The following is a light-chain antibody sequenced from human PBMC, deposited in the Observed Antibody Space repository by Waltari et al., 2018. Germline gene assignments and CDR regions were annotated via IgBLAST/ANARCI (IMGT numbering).Light chain of an antibody. CDR3: QQYNSWPRT. CDR2: GAS. Sequence: EIVMTQSPATLSVSPGERATLSCRASQSISSYLAWYQQKPGQAPRLLIFGASTRATGIPARFSGRGSGTEFTLAISSLQSEDFAVYFCQQYNSWPRTFGQGTKVEIK. V-gene: IGKV3-15*01. J-gene: IGKJ1*01. CDR1: QSISSY.